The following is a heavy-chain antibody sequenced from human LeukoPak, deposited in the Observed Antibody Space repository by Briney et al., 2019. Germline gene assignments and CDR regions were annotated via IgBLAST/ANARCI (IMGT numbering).Heavy chain of an antibody. D-gene: IGHD3-3*01. J-gene: IGHJ4*02. Sequence: PGGSLRLSCAASGFTCSSYEMNWVRQAPGKGLEWVSYISSSGSTIYYADSVKGRFTISRDNAKKSLYLQMNSLRAEDTAVYYCARDATEWNFDYWGQGTLVTVSS. CDR2: ISSSGSTI. CDR3: ARDATEWNFDY. CDR1: GFTCSSYE. V-gene: IGHV3-48*03.